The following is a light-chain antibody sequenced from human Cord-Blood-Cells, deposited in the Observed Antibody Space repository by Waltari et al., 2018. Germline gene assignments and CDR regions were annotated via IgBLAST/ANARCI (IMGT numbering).Light chain of an antibody. Sequence: QSVLTQPPSASGTPGQRVTISCSGSSSNIGSNYVYWYQQLPGTAPKLLIYRKTKRPSAVPDRFSGCTSGASAALATSARRSDDEADYYCAAWDDSLSGWVFGGGTKLTVL. CDR3: AAWDDSLSGWV. J-gene: IGLJ3*02. V-gene: IGLV1-47*01. CDR2: RKT. CDR1: SSNIGSNY.